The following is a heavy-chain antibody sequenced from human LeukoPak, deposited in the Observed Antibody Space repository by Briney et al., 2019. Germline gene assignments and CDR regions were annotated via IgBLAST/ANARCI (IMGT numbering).Heavy chain of an antibody. CDR2: INPNSGDT. D-gene: IGHD6-19*01. CDR3: ARDLHSSGWTDAFDI. Sequence: ASVKVSCKASGYTFTGYYMHWVRQAPGQGLEWMGWINPNSGDTNYSQKFQGRVSMTRDTSINTAYMELSRLTSDDTAVYYCARDLHSSGWTDAFDIWGQGTMVTVSS. J-gene: IGHJ3*02. V-gene: IGHV1-2*02. CDR1: GYTFTGYY.